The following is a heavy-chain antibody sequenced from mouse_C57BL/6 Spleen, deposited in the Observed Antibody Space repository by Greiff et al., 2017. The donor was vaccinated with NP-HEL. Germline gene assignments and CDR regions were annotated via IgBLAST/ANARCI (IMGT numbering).Heavy chain of an antibody. CDR2: ISYDGSN. D-gene: IGHD2-4*01. CDR1: GYSITSGYY. CDR3: ANDYDIGYAMDY. Sequence: VQLKESGPGLVKPSQSLSLTCSVTGYSITSGYYWNWIRQFPGNKLEWMGYISYDGSNNYNPSLKNRISITRDTSKNQFFLKLNSVTTEDTATYYCANDYDIGYAMDYGGQGTSVTVSS. J-gene: IGHJ4*01. V-gene: IGHV3-6*01.